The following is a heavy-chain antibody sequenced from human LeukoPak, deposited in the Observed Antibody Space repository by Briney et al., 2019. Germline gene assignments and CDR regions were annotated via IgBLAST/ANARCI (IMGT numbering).Heavy chain of an antibody. D-gene: IGHD3-10*01. CDR2: IKPDGSEK. J-gene: IGHJ4*02. CDR3: VRASGGWPE. V-gene: IGHV3-7*03. CDR1: GLTFSTYW. Sequence: GGSLRLSCVASGLTFSTYWMSWVRQTPGKRLEWVANIKPDGSEKYYVDSVKPRFTISRDNAKNSLYLQVNSLRAEDTAVYYCVRASGGWPEWGQGTLVTVSP.